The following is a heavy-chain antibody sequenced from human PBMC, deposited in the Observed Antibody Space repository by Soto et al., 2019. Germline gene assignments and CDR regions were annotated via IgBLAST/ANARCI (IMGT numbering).Heavy chain of an antibody. J-gene: IGHJ5*02. CDR3: ARVFEDVPAAKVGGCFDP. V-gene: IGHV1-18*01. D-gene: IGHD2-2*01. Sequence: ASVKVSCKASGYTFTSYGISWVRQAPGQGLEWMGWISAYNGNTNYAQKLQGRVTMTTDTSTSTAYMELRSLRSDDTAVYYCARVFEDVPAAKVGGCFDPWGQGTLVTVSS. CDR2: ISAYNGNT. CDR1: GYTFTSYG.